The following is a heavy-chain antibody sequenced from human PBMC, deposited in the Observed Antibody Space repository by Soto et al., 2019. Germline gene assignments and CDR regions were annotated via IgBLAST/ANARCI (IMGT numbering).Heavy chain of an antibody. CDR1: GGSISSGGYY. V-gene: IGHV4-31*03. J-gene: IGHJ6*02. CDR3: AREGNLGYCSSTSCPEMHYYYYYGMDV. Sequence: PSETLSLTCTVSGGSISSGGYYWSWIRQHPGKGLEWIGYIYYSGSTYYNPSLKSRVTISVDTSKNQFSLKLSSVTAADTAVYYCAREGNLGYCSSTSCPEMHYYYYYGMDVWGQGTTVTVSS. CDR2: IYYSGST. D-gene: IGHD2-2*01.